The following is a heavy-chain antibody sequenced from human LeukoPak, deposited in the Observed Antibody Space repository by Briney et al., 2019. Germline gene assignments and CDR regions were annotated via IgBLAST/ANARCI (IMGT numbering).Heavy chain of an antibody. V-gene: IGHV4-4*07. D-gene: IGHD3-22*01. CDR2: IYTSGST. J-gene: IGHJ4*02. CDR1: GGSISGYY. Sequence: SETLPLTCTVSGGSISGYYWSWIRQTAGKGLEWIGRIYTSGSTDYNPSLKSRVTMSVDTSKNQFSLKLSSVTAADTAVYYCARYDSTGLDYWGQGTLVTVSS. CDR3: ARYDSTGLDY.